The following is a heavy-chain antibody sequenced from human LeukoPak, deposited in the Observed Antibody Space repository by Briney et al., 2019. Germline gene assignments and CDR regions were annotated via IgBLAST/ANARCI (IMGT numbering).Heavy chain of an antibody. CDR3: AKTTXSXXXXXLXDX. J-gene: IGHJ4*02. V-gene: IGHV3-23*01. D-gene: IGHD4-11*01. Sequence: GGSLRLSCAASGFTFSSYAMSWVRQAPGKGLEWVSAISGSGGSTYYADSVKGRSTISRDNSKNTLYLQMNSLRAEDTAVYYCAKTTXSXXXXXLXDXWGQGXLVTVSS. CDR2: ISGSGGST. CDR1: GFTFSSYA.